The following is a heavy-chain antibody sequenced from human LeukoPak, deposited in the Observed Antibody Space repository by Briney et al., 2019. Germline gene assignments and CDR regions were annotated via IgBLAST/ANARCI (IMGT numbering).Heavy chain of an antibody. D-gene: IGHD2-2*01. V-gene: IGHV3-53*01. CDR3: VREVPQLLYY. CDR2: IYTGGST. Sequence: GGSLRLSCAASGFNVRSSFMAWVRQAPGKGLEWVSVIYTGGSTYYADSVKGRFTISRDNSQNTVSLQMNSVRAEDTAMYYCVREVPQLLYYWGQGTLVSVSS. CDR1: GFNVRSSF. J-gene: IGHJ4*02.